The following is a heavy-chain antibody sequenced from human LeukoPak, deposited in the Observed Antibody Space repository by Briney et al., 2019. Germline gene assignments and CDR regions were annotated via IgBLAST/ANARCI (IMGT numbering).Heavy chain of an antibody. J-gene: IGHJ4*02. V-gene: IGHV3-15*01. CDR1: GFTFSNAW. D-gene: IGHD3-22*01. CDR2: IKSKTDGGTT. CDR3: TTHSYDSSGYYVPPYFDY. Sequence: GGSPRLSCAASGFTFSNAWMSWVRQAPGKGLEWVGRIKSKTDGGTTDYAAPVKGRFTISRDDSKNTLYLQMNSLKTEDTAVYYCTTHSYDSSGYYVPPYFDYWGQGTLVTVSS.